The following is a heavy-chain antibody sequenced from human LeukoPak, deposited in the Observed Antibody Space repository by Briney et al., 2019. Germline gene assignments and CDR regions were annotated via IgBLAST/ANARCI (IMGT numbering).Heavy chain of an antibody. CDR1: GFTFSSYW. D-gene: IGHD5-18*01. V-gene: IGHV3-74*01. CDR3: ARETLAGYSYGVLLFDY. J-gene: IGHJ4*02. CDR2: INSDGSST. Sequence: PGGSLRLSCAASGFTFSSYWMHWVRQAPGKGLVWVSRINSDGSSTSYADSVKGRFTISRDNAKNTLYLQMNSLRAEDTAVYYCARETLAGYSYGVLLFDYWGQGTLVTVSS.